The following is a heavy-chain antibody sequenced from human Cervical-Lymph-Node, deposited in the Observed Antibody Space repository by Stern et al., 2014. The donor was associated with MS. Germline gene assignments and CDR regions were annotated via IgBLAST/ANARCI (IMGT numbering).Heavy chain of an antibody. CDR3: ARGQNDFWSNYSSGMDV. J-gene: IGHJ6*02. CDR2: INPSGGST. CDR1: GYIFTTSY. D-gene: IGHD3-3*01. V-gene: IGHV1-46*01. Sequence: DQLVQSGAEVMKPGASVKVSCKASGYIFTTSYMHWVRQAPGQGLEWMGIINPSGGSTSYAQKFQGRVTMTRDTSTSTVYMQLSSLRSEDTAVYYCARGQNDFWSNYSSGMDVWGQGTTVTVSS.